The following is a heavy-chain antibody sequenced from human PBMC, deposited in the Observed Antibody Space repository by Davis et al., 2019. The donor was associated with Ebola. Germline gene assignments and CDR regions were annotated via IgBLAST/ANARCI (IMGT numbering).Heavy chain of an antibody. Sequence: ASVKVSCKASGYTFTGYYMHWVRQAPGQGLEWMGWINPNSGGTNYAQKFQGRVTMTTDTSTSTAYMELSSLRSEDTAVYYCARVVGFGELLTNWFDPWGQGTLVTVSS. J-gene: IGHJ5*02. CDR2: INPNSGGT. V-gene: IGHV1-2*02. D-gene: IGHD3-10*01. CDR3: ARVVGFGELLTNWFDP. CDR1: GYTFTGYY.